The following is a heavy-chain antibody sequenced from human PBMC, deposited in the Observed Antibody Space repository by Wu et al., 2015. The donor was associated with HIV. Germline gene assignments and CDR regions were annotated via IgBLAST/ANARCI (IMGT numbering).Heavy chain of an antibody. V-gene: IGHV1-2*02. CDR1: GYTFTDYY. CDR3: GRILSGKYSSDY. D-gene: IGHD1-26*01. Sequence: QVQLVQSGTEVKKPGASVKVSCKASGYTFTDYYIHWVRQAPGQGLEWMGWINSKNGDTNYAQKFQGRVTMTRDTSISTAYMELSRLESDDTAVYYCGRILSGKYSSDYWGQGTLVTVSS. CDR2: INSKNGDT. J-gene: IGHJ4*02.